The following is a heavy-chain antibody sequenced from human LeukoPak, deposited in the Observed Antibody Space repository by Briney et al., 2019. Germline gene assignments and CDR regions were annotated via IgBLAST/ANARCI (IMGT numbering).Heavy chain of an antibody. J-gene: IGHJ4*02. D-gene: IGHD3-10*01. CDR3: ARTYGSGSYFDY. Sequence: GESLNISCKGSGYSFNTYWIGWVRQMPGKGLEWMGIIYPGDSDTRYSPSFQGQVTISADTSISTAYLQWSGLKASDTAIYYCARTYGSGSYFDYWGQGTLVTVSS. V-gene: IGHV5-51*01. CDR1: GYSFNTYW. CDR2: IYPGDSDT.